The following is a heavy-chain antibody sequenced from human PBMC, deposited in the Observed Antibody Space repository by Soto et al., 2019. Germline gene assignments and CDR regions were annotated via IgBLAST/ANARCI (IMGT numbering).Heavy chain of an antibody. J-gene: IGHJ6*02. D-gene: IGHD5-18*01. CDR3: ARGVDTAMAY. Sequence: EVQLVESGGGLVQPGGSLRLSCAASGFTFSDHYMDWVRQAPGKGLEWVGRTRNKANSYTTEYAASVKGRFTISRDDSKNSLYLQMNSLKTEDTAVYYCARGVDTAMAYWGQATTVTVSS. CDR2: TRNKANSYTT. V-gene: IGHV3-72*01. CDR1: GFTFSDHY.